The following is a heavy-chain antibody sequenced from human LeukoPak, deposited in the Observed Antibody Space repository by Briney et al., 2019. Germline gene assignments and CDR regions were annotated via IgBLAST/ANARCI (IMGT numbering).Heavy chain of an antibody. J-gene: IGHJ4*02. CDR3: AKDLQISSWLPQHFEY. D-gene: IGHD6-13*01. V-gene: IGHV3-23*01. Sequence: SGGSLRLSCAASGFTFRSYAMSCVRQAPGKGLEWVSAISGSGGSTYYADSVKGRFTISRDNSKNTLYLQMNSLKGEDTAAYYCAKDLQISSWLPQHFEYWGQGTLVTVSS. CDR1: GFTFRSYA. CDR2: ISGSGGST.